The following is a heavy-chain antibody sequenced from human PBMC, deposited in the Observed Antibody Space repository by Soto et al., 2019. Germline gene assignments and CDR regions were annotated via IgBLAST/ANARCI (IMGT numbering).Heavy chain of an antibody. D-gene: IGHD2-2*01. CDR3: ARDEGTRSTSWQNFYYYMDV. J-gene: IGHJ6*03. Sequence: QVQLQESGPGLVKPSETLSLTCTVSGGSISSYYWSWIRQPPGKGLEWIGYIYYSGSTNYNPSLKSRVTISVDTSKNQVSLKLSSVTAADTAVHYCARDEGTRSTSWQNFYYYMDVWGKGTTVTVSS. V-gene: IGHV4-59*01. CDR1: GGSISSYY. CDR2: IYYSGST.